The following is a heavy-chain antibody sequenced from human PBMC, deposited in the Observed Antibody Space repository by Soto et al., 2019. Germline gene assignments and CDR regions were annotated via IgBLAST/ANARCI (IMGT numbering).Heavy chain of an antibody. J-gene: IGHJ3*02. CDR3: ARDGEDVLWNIPSDAFDI. D-gene: IGHD3-16*01. CDR2: ISYDGSKI. CDR1: GCTFISHA. V-gene: IGHV3-30-3*01. Sequence: QVQLVESGGGVVQPGRSLRLSCAASGCTFISHAMHWVRQAPVKGLEWVAVISYDGSKIYYAESVKRRFTISRDNSKNTLYLQVNSLTAEDTAVYFCARDGEDVLWNIPSDAFDIWGQGTMVTVSS.